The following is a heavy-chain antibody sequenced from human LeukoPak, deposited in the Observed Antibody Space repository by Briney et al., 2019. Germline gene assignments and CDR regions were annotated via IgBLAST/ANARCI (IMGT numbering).Heavy chain of an antibody. Sequence: GGSLRLSCAASGFTFSDNYMSWIRQAPGKGVEWVSYISSSGNTTYNADSVKGRFSITRDNAKNSLYLQMNSLRAEDTAVYYCARDGGSAWFLDYWGQGTLVTVSS. CDR2: ISSSGNTT. D-gene: IGHD6-19*01. CDR3: ARDGGSAWFLDY. J-gene: IGHJ4*02. CDR1: GFTFSDNY. V-gene: IGHV3-11*04.